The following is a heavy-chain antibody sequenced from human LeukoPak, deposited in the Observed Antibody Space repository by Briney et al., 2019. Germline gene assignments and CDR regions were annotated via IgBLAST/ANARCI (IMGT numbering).Heavy chain of an antibody. CDR1: GFSFENYN. Sequence: PGGSLRLSCAASGFSFENYNMNWIRQPPGKGLEWIGNIYHSGSTYYNPSLKSRVSLSVDTSGNQFSLKLSSVTAADTAVYYCAGTYSLYDPFDIWGQGTMVTVSS. CDR2: IYHSGST. CDR3: AGTYSLYDPFDI. D-gene: IGHD6-13*01. V-gene: IGHV4-59*04. J-gene: IGHJ3*02.